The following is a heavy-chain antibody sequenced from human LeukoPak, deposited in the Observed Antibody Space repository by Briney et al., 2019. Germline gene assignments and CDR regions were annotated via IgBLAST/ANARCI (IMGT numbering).Heavy chain of an antibody. CDR3: ARAYQLLFVDTHFDY. J-gene: IGHJ4*02. CDR1: GFSFSSYW. D-gene: IGHD2-2*01. V-gene: IGHV3-7*01. CDR2: IKQDGTEK. Sequence: GGSLRLSCAASGFSFSSYWMSWVRQAPGKGLEWVADIKQDGTEKYYVDSVKGRFTISRDNAKKSLYLQTNSLRAEDTAVYYCARAYQLLFVDTHFDYWGQGTLVTVSS.